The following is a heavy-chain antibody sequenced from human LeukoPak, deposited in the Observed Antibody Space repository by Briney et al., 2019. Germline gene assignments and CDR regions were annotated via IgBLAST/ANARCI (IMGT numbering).Heavy chain of an antibody. CDR1: GFTFSSYA. CDR2: ISYDGSNK. J-gene: IGHJ4*02. D-gene: IGHD4-17*01. V-gene: IGHV3-30-3*01. CDR3: ARLIMTTVTTGY. Sequence: GGSLRLSCAASGFTFSSYAMHWVRRAPGKGLEWVAVISYDGSNKYYADSVKGRFTISRDNSKNTLYLQMNSLRAEDTAVYYCARLIMTTVTTGYWGQGTLVTVSS.